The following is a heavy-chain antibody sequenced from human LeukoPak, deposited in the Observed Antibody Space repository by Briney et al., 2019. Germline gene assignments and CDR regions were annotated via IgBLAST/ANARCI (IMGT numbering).Heavy chain of an antibody. J-gene: IGHJ4*02. CDR2: IYSGGST. V-gene: IGHV3-53*01. Sequence: GGSLRLSCAASGFTFSSYSMNWVRQAPGKGLEWVSVIYSGGSTHYADSVKGRFTISRDTSKNTLYLQMNSLRAEDTAVYYCARGSNYGDPNPFDYWGQGTLVTVSS. CDR3: ARGSNYGDPNPFDY. CDR1: GFTFSSYS. D-gene: IGHD1-26*01.